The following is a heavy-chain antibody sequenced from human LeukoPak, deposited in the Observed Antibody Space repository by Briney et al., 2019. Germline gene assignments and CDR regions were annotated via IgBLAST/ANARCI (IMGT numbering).Heavy chain of an antibody. J-gene: IGHJ1*01. V-gene: IGHV1-46*01. D-gene: IGHD2-15*01. CDR3: ARVPPACSGGSCYSSEYFQH. CDR1: GYTFTGYY. Sequence: GASVKVSCKASGYTFTGYYMHWVRQAPGQGLEWMGWINPSGGTTSYAQKFQGRVTMTRDTSTSTVYMELSSLRFEDTAVYYCARVPPACSGGSCYSSEYFQHWGQGTLVTVSS. CDR2: INPSGGTT.